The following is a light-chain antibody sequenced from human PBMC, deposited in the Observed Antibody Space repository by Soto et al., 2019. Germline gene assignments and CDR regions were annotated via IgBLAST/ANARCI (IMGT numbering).Light chain of an antibody. V-gene: IGKV3D-20*01. CDR2: DGS. Sequence: EIVLTQSPATLSLSPGDRATLSCGASQSVRSSYVAWYQQKAGLAPRLLIYDGSSRASGIPDRFSGSGSGTDFTLTISGLQPEDFATYYCQQNYNTRTFGQGTKVEIK. CDR3: QQNYNTRT. CDR1: QSVRSSY. J-gene: IGKJ1*01.